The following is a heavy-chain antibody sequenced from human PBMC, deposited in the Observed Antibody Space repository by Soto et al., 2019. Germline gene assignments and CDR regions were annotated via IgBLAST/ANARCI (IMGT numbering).Heavy chain of an antibody. CDR2: IYYRGST. CDR3: ARAIGGYSSSWYQYNWFDP. Sequence: SETLSLTCSVSGVSISSSDYYWTWIRQPPGKGLEWIGYIYYRGSTYNNPSLKSRITISVDTSKNQFSLKLSSVTAADTAVYYCARAIGGYSSSWYQYNWFDPWGQGTLVTVSS. V-gene: IGHV4-30-4*01. CDR1: GVSISSSDYY. J-gene: IGHJ5*02. D-gene: IGHD6-13*01.